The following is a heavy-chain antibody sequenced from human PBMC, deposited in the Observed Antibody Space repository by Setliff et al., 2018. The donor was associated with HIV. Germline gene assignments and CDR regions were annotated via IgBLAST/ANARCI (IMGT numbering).Heavy chain of an antibody. Sequence: SETLSLTCAVSGGSLSSDNWWTWVRQPPGKGLEWIGEIYHTEYTNYNPSLKTRVTISLDTSKNQFSLNLSSVTAADTAVYYCVRGGSWGIIWGQGTVVTVSS. CDR3: VRGGSWGII. V-gene: IGHV4-4*02. D-gene: IGHD3-16*01. J-gene: IGHJ3*02. CDR2: IYHTEYT. CDR1: GGSLSSDNW.